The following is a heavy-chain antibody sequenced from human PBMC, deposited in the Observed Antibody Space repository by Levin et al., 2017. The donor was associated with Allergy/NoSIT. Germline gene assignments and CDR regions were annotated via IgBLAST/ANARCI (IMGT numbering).Heavy chain of an antibody. D-gene: IGHD1-14*01. CDR2: IKKKRDGGTS. J-gene: IGHJ3*02. Sequence: PSETLSLTCATSGFTFSNAWMTWVRQAPGKGLEWVGLIKKKRDGGTSDYAAPVKGRFTISRDDSKDTAYLQMSSLKTEDTALYYCLLGTPGDDAFDNWGQGTMVTVSS. V-gene: IGHV3-15*01. CDR1: GFTFSNAW. CDR3: LLGTPGDDAFDN.